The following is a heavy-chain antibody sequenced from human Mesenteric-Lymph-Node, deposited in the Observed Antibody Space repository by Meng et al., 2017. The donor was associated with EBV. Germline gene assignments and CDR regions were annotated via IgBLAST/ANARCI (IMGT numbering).Heavy chain of an antibody. CDR2: IYRTGST. CDR3: ARDSGITVTNSFDY. V-gene: IGHV4-61*01. J-gene: IGHJ4*02. D-gene: IGHD1-20*01. Sequence: QVATPVLVTPPETLSLTCSVPGGSVSIGSYYWSWIRQPPGKGLEWIGYIYRTGSTDYNPSLNSRVSISIDTSKNQFSLRLTSVTAADTAVYYCARDSGITVTNSFDYWGQGALVTVSS. CDR1: GGSVSIGSYY.